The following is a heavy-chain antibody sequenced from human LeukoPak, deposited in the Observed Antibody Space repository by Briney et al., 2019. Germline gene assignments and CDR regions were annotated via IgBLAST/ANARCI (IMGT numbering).Heavy chain of an antibody. Sequence: GSLRLSCAASGFTFSSYAMHWVRQAPGKGLEYVSAISSNGGSTYYANSVKGRFTISGDNSKNTLYLQMGSLRAEDMAVYYCARVLGIAAAGYSDYWGQGTLVTVSS. D-gene: IGHD6-13*01. CDR1: GFTFSSYA. J-gene: IGHJ4*02. CDR3: ARVLGIAAAGYSDY. CDR2: ISSNGGST. V-gene: IGHV3-64*01.